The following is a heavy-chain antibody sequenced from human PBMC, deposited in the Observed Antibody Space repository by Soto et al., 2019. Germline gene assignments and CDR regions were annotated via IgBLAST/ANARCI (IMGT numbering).Heavy chain of an antibody. CDR2: IYYSGST. D-gene: IGHD3-22*01. CDR1: GGSISSGDYY. Sequence: SETLCLTCTVSGGSISSGDYYWSWIRQPPGKGLEWIGYIYYSGSTYYNPSLKSRVTISVETSKSQFSLKLSSVTAADTAVYYCAGGDYYHSSGYYFYYYTMDVWGQGTTVTVSS. CDR3: AGGDYYHSSGYYFYYYTMDV. V-gene: IGHV4-30-4*01. J-gene: IGHJ6*02.